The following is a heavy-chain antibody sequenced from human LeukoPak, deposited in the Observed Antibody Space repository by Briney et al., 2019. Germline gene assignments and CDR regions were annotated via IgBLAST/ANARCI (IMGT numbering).Heavy chain of an antibody. Sequence: GGSLRLSCAASGFTFSSYAMSWVRQAPGKGREWVSAISGRGGSTYYADSVKGRFTISRDNSKNTLYLQMNSLRAEDTAVYYCAKCGGLWRFGELYSLYYYFDYWGQGTLVTVSS. CDR3: AKCGGLWRFGELYSLYYYFDY. V-gene: IGHV3-23*01. CDR1: GFTFSSYA. J-gene: IGHJ4*02. CDR2: ISGRGGST. D-gene: IGHD3-10*01.